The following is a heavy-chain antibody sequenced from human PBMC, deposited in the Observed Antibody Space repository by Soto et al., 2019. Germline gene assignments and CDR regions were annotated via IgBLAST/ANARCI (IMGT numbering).Heavy chain of an antibody. D-gene: IGHD3-22*01. CDR3: ARSAPFGYYDSSGHSVRALYYYGMDV. CDR2: INPNSGGT. Sequence: ASVKVSCKASGYTFTGYYMHWVRQAPGQGLEWMGWINPNSGGTNYAQKFQGRVTMTRDTSISTAYMELSRLRSDDTAVYYCARSAPFGYYDSSGHSVRALYYYGMDVWGQGTTVIVSS. J-gene: IGHJ6*02. V-gene: IGHV1-2*02. CDR1: GYTFTGYY.